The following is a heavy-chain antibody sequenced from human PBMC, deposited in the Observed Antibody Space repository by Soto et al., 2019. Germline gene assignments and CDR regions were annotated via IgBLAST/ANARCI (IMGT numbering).Heavy chain of an antibody. Sequence: GASVKVSCKASGYTFTSYGISWVRQAPGQGLEWMGWISAYNGNTNYAQKLQGRVTMTTDTSTSTAYMELMSLRSDDTAVYYCARGGVDIVATVAFDIWSQGTMVTVSS. V-gene: IGHV1-18*01. CDR3: ARGGVDIVATVAFDI. D-gene: IGHD5-12*01. CDR1: GYTFTSYG. J-gene: IGHJ3*02. CDR2: ISAYNGNT.